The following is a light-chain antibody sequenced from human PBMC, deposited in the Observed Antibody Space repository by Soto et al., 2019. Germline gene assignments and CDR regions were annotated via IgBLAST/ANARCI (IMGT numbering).Light chain of an antibody. CDR3: QQGYTSAIT. CDR1: QSISSW. V-gene: IGKV1-39*01. J-gene: IGKJ5*01. Sequence: DTPMTQSPSALSASVGDRVTITCRASQSISSWLAWYQQKPGKAPNLLIYSTSNLQSGVPSRFSGSGSGTDFTLTVNSLQPEDFATYYCQQGYTSAITFGQGTRLEI. CDR2: STS.